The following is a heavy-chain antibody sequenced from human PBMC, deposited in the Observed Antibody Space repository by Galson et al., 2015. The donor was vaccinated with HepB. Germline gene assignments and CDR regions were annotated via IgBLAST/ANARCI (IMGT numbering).Heavy chain of an antibody. CDR2: ISYDGSNK. D-gene: IGHD3-10*01. V-gene: IGHV3-30*18. CDR1: GFTFSSYG. CDR3: AKGARGGYSFDY. J-gene: IGHJ4*02. Sequence: SLRLSCAASGFTFSSYGMHWVRQAPGKGLEWVAVISYDGSNKYYADSVKGRFTISRDNSKNTLYLQMNSLRAEGTAVYYCAKGARGGYSFDYWGQGTLVTVSS.